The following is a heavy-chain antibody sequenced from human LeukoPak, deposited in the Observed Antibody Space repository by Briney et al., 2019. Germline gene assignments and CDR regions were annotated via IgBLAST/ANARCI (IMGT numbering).Heavy chain of an antibody. J-gene: IGHJ3*01. CDR1: GGSISSSSYY. V-gene: IGHV4-39*07. CDR3: ARGEGSGDTAMAAV. D-gene: IGHD5-18*01. CDR2: IYYSGST. Sequence: SETLSLTCTVSGGSISSSSYYWGWIRQPPGKGLEWIGSIYYSGSTYYNPSLKSRVTISVDTSKNQFSLKLSSVTAADTAVYYCARGEGSGDTAMAAVWGQGTMVTVSS.